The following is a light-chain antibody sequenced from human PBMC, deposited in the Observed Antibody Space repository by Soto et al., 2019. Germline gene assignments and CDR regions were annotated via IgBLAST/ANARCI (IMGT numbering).Light chain of an antibody. J-gene: IGLJ1*01. V-gene: IGLV1-40*01. CDR3: QSFDSSLNSYV. CDR1: SSNIGAGYD. Sequence: QSVLTQPPSVSGAPGQRVTISCTGSSSNIGAGYDVHWYQQLPGTAPKLLISANSNRPSGVPDRFSGSKSGTSASLAITGLQAEDGADYYCQSFDSSLNSYVFGTGTKLTVL. CDR2: ANS.